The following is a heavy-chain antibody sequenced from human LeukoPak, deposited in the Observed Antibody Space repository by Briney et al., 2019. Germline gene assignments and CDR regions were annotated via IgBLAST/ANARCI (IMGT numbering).Heavy chain of an antibody. CDR2: INHNGNVN. Sequence: HPGGSLRLSCTASGFTFGDYALSWFRQAPGKGLEWVASINHNGNVNYYVDSVKGRFTISRDNAKNSLYLQMSNLRAEDTAVYFCARGGGLDVWGQGATVTVSS. D-gene: IGHD3-16*01. CDR3: ARGGGLDV. CDR1: GFTFGDYA. V-gene: IGHV3-7*03. J-gene: IGHJ6*02.